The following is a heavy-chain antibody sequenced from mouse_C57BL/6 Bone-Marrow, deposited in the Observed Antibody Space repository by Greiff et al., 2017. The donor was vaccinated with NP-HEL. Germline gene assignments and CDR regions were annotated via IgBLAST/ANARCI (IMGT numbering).Heavy chain of an antibody. J-gene: IGHJ4*01. CDR1: GFNIKDDY. D-gene: IGHD1-1*01. CDR3: TTGGSSPYAMDY. Sequence: VQLKQSGAELVRPGASVKLSCTASGFNIKDDYMHWVKQRPEQGLEWIGWIDPENGGTEYASKFQGKATITADTSSNTAYLQHSRLTSEDTAVYCCTTGGSSPYAMDYWGQGTSVTVSS. CDR2: IDPENGGT. V-gene: IGHV14-4*01.